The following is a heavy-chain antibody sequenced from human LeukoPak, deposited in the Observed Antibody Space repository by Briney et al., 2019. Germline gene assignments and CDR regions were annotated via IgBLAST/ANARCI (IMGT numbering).Heavy chain of an antibody. V-gene: IGHV1-8*01. CDR1: GYTFTSYD. J-gene: IGHJ4*02. CDR2: MNPNSGNT. D-gene: IGHD6-13*01. Sequence: ASVKVSCKASGYTFTSYDINWVRQAPGQGLERMGWMNPNSGNTGYAQKFPGRVTMTRNTSISTDYMELSSLRSEDTAVYYCARGGVSSWDGDYWGQGTLVTVSS. CDR3: ARGGVSSWDGDY.